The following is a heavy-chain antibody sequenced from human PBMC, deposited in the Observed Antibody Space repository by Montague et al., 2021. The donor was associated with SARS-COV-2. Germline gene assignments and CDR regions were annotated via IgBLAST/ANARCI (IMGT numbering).Heavy chain of an antibody. J-gene: IGHJ3*01. CDR3: AREWSAFDF. D-gene: IGHD3-3*01. V-gene: IGHV4-59*01. Sequence: NYISSLQSRVIISVDTSKNQFSLKLTSVTAADTAMYYCAREWSAFDFWGRGTMVTVSS.